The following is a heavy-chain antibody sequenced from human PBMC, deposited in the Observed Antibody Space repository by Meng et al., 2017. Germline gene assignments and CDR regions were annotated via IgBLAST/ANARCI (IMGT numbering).Heavy chain of an antibody. J-gene: IGHJ5*02. V-gene: IGHV1-69*01. Sequence: GQVGQSGAEVKKPGSSVKVSCKASGGTFSSYAISWVRQAPGQGFEWMGGIIPIFGTANYAQKFQGRVTITADESTSTAYMELSSLRSEDTAVYYCARDYGDYAWIAKRWFDPWGQGTLVTVSS. CDR1: GGTFSSYA. CDR3: ARDYGDYAWIAKRWFDP. D-gene: IGHD4-17*01. CDR2: IIPIFGTA.